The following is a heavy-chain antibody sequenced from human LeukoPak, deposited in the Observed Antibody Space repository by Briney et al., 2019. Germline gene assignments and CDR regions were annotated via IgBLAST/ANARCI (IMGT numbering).Heavy chain of an antibody. V-gene: IGHV1-2*02. CDR1: GYTFTGFS. Sequence: ASVKVSCKASGYTFTGFSIHWVRQAPGQGLEWMGWINPNSGGTNYTQKFQDRVTMTRDTSISTAYMELSSLRSDDTAIYYCARPLTTSGWYFDLWGRGTLVTVSS. CDR2: INPNSGGT. J-gene: IGHJ2*01. CDR3: ARPLTTSGWYFDL. D-gene: IGHD1-14*01.